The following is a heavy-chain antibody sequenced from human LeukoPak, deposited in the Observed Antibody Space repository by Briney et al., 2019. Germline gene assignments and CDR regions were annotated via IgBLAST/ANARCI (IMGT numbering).Heavy chain of an antibody. CDR2: ISSSSSYI. Sequence: PGGSLRLSCAASGFTLSSYSMKWVRQPPGKGLEWVSSISSSSSYINYADSVKGRFTMSRANAKNSLYLQVNSLRAEDTAVYYCARDPSITMVRGVIDYWGQGTLVTVSS. D-gene: IGHD3-10*01. V-gene: IGHV3-21*01. CDR3: ARDPSITMVRGVIDY. J-gene: IGHJ4*02. CDR1: GFTLSSYS.